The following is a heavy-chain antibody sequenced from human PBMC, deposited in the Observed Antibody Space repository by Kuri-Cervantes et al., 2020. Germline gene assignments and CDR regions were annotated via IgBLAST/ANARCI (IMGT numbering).Heavy chain of an antibody. D-gene: IGHD3-22*01. CDR2: IYYSGST. CDR1: GGSISSYY. CDR3: AREGLNYYDSSGYYVNDAFDI. J-gene: IGHJ3*02. Sequence: GSLRLSCTVSGGSISSYYWSWIRQPPGKGLEWIGYIYYSGSTNYNPSLKSRVTISVDTSKNQFSLKLSSVTAADTAVYYCAREGLNYYDSSGYYVNDAFDIWGQGTVVTVSS. V-gene: IGHV4-59*12.